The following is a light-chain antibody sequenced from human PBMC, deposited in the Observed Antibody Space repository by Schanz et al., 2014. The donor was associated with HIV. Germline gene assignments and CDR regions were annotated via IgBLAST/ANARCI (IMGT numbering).Light chain of an antibody. CDR1: QTVSTR. J-gene: IGKJ1*01. V-gene: IGKV3-15*01. CDR3: QGYSVSPPWT. Sequence: ETVMTQSPATLSVSPGEGATLSCRASQTVSTRLAWHQQKPGQAPRLLISGASTRAAGVPARFSGGGSGTEFTLTISRLEPEDFALYYCQGYSVSPPWTFGQGTRVEIK. CDR2: GAS.